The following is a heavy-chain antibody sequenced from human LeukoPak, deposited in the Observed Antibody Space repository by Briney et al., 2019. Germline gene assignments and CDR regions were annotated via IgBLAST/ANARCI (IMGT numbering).Heavy chain of an antibody. D-gene: IGHD3-3*01. Sequence: ASVKVSSKAPGYTFTSYVLNGVRQAPGQGLEWMGWMNPNSGNTGYVQKFQGRVTMTRNTSISTAYMELSSLRSEDTAVYYCAREVVTIFGVVIRFRPNHFDYWGQGTLVTVSS. V-gene: IGHV1-8*01. CDR1: GYTFTSYV. J-gene: IGHJ4*02. CDR3: AREVVTIFGVVIRFRPNHFDY. CDR2: MNPNSGNT.